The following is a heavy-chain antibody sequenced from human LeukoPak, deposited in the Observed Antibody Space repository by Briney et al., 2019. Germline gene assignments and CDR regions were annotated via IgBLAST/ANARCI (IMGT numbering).Heavy chain of an antibody. V-gene: IGHV3-30*02. Sequence: GGSLRLSCAASGFTFSSYGMHWVRQAPGKGLEWVAFIRYDGSNKYYADSVKGRFTISRDNSKNTLYLQMNSLRAEDTAVYYCAKDSGLSYSSSWYGAGGEFDYWGQGTLVTVSS. D-gene: IGHD6-13*01. CDR1: GFTFSSYG. CDR2: IRYDGSNK. CDR3: AKDSGLSYSSSWYGAGGEFDY. J-gene: IGHJ4*02.